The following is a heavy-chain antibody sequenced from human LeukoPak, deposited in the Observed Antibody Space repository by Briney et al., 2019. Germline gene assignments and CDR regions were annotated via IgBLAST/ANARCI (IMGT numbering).Heavy chain of an antibody. D-gene: IGHD2-15*01. V-gene: IGHV3-30*02. CDR1: GFTFSNFG. Sequence: GGSLRLSCAASGFTFSNFGMHWVRQAPGKGLEWVAFIRYDGSNKYYADSVKGRFTISRDNSKNTLYLQINSLRPEDAAVYYCAKAPVTTCRGAFCYPFDYWGLGTLVTVSS. CDR2: IRYDGSNK. CDR3: AKAPVTTCRGAFCYPFDY. J-gene: IGHJ4*02.